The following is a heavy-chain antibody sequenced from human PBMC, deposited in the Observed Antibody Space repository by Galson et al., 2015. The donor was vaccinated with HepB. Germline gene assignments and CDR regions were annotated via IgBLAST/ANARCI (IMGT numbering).Heavy chain of an antibody. CDR1: VFTFSTYT. D-gene: IGHD2-15*01. J-gene: IGHJ5*01. CDR3: AGGYCRSGACYEWFES. CDR2: ASSDGSNK. V-gene: IGHV3-30-3*01. Sequence: SLRLSCAASVFTFSTYTIHWVRQAPGKGLEWVAVASSDGSNKVYGDSVKGRFTISRDMSNNTLYLQMDSLRSDDTAVYFCAGGYCRSGACYEWFESWGQGTLVTVSS.